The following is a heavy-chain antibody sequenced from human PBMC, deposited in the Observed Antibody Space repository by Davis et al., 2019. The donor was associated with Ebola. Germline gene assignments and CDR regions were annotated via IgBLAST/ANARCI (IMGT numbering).Heavy chain of an antibody. CDR1: GFTFSDYY. Sequence: GESLKISCAASGFTFSDYYMSWIRQAPGKGLEWVAYIRSSGSTIYYADSVKGRFAISRDHAESTLYLQMHSLTAEDTALYYCARGQYAMDIWGQGSTVTVSS. CDR2: IRSSGSTI. J-gene: IGHJ6*02. CDR3: ARGQYAMDI. V-gene: IGHV3-11*04.